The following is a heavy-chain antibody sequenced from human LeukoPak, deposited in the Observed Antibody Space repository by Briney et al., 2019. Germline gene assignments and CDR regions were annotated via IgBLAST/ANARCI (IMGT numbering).Heavy chain of an antibody. Sequence: SETLSLTCTVSGGSISDSRYYWGWIRQPPGMGLEWIGNIHYRGSTNYNPSVKSRVTISIDTSKNQFSLELSSLTAADTAVYYCARRDYIITYFFDNWGQGTLVTVSS. D-gene: IGHD4-17*01. CDR3: ARRDYIITYFFDN. V-gene: IGHV4-39*01. CDR1: GGSISDSRYY. J-gene: IGHJ4*02. CDR2: IHYRGST.